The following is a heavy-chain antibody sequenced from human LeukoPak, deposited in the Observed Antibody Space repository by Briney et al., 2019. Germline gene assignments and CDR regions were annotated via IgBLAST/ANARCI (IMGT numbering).Heavy chain of an antibody. Sequence: ASVKVSCKASGYTFTGYYMHWVRQAPGQGLEWLGWINPNSGGTNYAQKFQGRVTMTRDTSISTAYMELSRLRSDDTAVYYCARDSTWRWLQGVFDYWGQGTLVTVSS. V-gene: IGHV1-2*02. CDR1: GYTFTGYY. D-gene: IGHD5-24*01. CDR3: ARDSTWRWLQGVFDY. CDR2: INPNSGGT. J-gene: IGHJ4*02.